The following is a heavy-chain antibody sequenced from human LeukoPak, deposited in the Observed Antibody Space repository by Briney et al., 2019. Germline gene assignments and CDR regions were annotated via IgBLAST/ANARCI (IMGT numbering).Heavy chain of an antibody. J-gene: IGHJ4*02. CDR2: ISGSGGTP. V-gene: IGHV3-23*01. Sequence: AGGSLRLSCAASGFTFSSYAMSWVRQAPGKGLEWVSSISGSGGTPYYADSVKGQFTISRDNSKNTLYLQMNSLRAEDTALYFCAKGSGGSCYSAGGYWGQGTLVTVSS. CDR3: AKGSGGSCYSAGGY. D-gene: IGHD2-15*01. CDR1: GFTFSSYA.